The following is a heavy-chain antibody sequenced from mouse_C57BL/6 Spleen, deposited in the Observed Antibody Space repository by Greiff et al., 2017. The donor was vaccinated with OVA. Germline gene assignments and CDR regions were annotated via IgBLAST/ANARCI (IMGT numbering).Heavy chain of an antibody. J-gene: IGHJ4*01. Sequence: DVMLVESGGGLVQPGGSMKLSCVASGFTFSNYWMNWVRQSPEKGLEWVAQIRLKSDNYATHYAESVKGRFTISRDDSKSSVYLQMNNLRAEDTGIYYCTRHSDYAMDYWGQGTSVTVSS. D-gene: IGHD3-1*01. CDR2: IRLKSDNYAT. CDR1: GFTFSNYW. V-gene: IGHV6-3*01. CDR3: TRHSDYAMDY.